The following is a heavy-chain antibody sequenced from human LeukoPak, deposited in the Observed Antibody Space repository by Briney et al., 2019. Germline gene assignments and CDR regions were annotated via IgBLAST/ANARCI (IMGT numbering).Heavy chain of an antibody. Sequence: SQTLSLTCAASGGSISSGGYSWGWIRQPPGKGLEWIGYIYHSGSTYYNPSLKSRVTISVDRSKNQFSLKLSSVTAADTAVYYCAREGGTHCSGGSCYPYWGQGTLVTVSS. CDR3: AREGGTHCSGGSCYPY. V-gene: IGHV4-30-2*01. D-gene: IGHD2-15*01. J-gene: IGHJ4*02. CDR1: GGSISSGGYS. CDR2: IYHSGST.